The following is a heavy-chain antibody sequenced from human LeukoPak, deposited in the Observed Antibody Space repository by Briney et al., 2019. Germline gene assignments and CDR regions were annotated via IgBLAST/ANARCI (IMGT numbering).Heavy chain of an antibody. J-gene: IGHJ5*02. CDR1: GGSFSGYY. D-gene: IGHD2-2*01. CDR3: ARALSSTIDNWFDP. Sequence: SETLSLTCAVYGGSFSGYYWSWIRQPPGKGLEWIGYIYYSGSTNYNPSLKSRVTISVDTSKNQFSLKLSSVTAADTAVYYCARALSSTIDNWFDPWGQGTLVTVSS. V-gene: IGHV4-59*01. CDR2: IYYSGST.